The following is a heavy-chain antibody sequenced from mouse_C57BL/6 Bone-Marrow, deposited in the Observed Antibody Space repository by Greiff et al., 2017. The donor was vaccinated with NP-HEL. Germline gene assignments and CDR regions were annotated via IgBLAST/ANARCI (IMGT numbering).Heavy chain of an antibody. D-gene: IGHD2-2*01. V-gene: IGHV1-18*01. CDR1: GYTFTDYN. J-gene: IGHJ4*01. CDR3: ARTPYGYVLAMDY. Sequence: EVQLQQSGPELVKPGASVKIPCKASGYTFTDYNMDWVKQSHGKSLEWIGDINPNNGGTIYNQKFKGKATLTVDKSSSTAYMELRSLTSEDTAVYYCARTPYGYVLAMDYWGQGTSFTVSS. CDR2: INPNNGGT.